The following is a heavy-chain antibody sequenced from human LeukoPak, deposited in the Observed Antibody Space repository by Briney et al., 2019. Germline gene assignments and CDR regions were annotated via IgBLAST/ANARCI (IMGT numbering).Heavy chain of an antibody. D-gene: IGHD3-22*01. V-gene: IGHV4-34*01. CDR2: INHSGST. J-gene: IGHJ5*02. Sequence: SETLSLTCAVNGGSFSGYYWSWIRQPPGKGLEWIGEINHSGSTNYNPSLKSRVTISVDKSKNQFSLKLSSVTAADTAVYYCASPWSYYDSSGYYISWGQGTLVTVTS. CDR3: ASPWSYYDSSGYYIS. CDR1: GGSFSGYY.